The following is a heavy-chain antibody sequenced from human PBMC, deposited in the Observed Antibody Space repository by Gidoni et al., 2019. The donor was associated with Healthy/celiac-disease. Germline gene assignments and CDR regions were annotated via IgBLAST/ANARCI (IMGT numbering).Heavy chain of an antibody. CDR1: GYTFTTYY. J-gene: IGHJ4*02. V-gene: IGHV1-46*01. CDR2: INPSGGST. CDR3: TRGAITRATVVRRTELPLDY. Sequence: QVQLVQSGAEVKKPGASVKVSCKASGYTFTTYYIHWVRQAPGQGLEWMGIINPSGGSTSYAQKFQGRVTMTRDTSTSTVYMELSSLRSEDTAVYYCTRGAITRATVVRRTELPLDYWGQGTLVTVSS. D-gene: IGHD1-7*01.